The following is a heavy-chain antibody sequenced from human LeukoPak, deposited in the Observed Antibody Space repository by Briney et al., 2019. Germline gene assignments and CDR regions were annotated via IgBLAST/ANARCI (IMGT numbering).Heavy chain of an antibody. V-gene: IGHV4-59*01. J-gene: IGHJ4*02. CDR3: ARGGWSLDY. D-gene: IGHD6-19*01. Sequence: SETLSLTCTVSGGSISPYYRSWIRQPPGKGLEWIGYVYYSGSTNYNSSLRSRVTISVDTSKNQFSLKLTSVSAADTAVYYCARGGWSLDYWGQGTLVTVSS. CDR1: GGSISPYY. CDR2: VYYSGST.